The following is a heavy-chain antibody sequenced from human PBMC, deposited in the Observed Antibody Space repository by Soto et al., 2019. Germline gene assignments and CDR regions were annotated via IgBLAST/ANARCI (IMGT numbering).Heavy chain of an antibody. Sequence: QVQLVESGGGVVQPGRSLRLSCAASGFTCSSYAMHWVRQAPGKGLEWVAVISYDGSNKYYADSVKGRFTISRDNSKNTLYLQMNSLRAEDTAVYYCARAWGYDSSGYYYVNYYYGMDVWGQGTTVTVSS. CDR2: ISYDGSNK. CDR3: ARAWGYDSSGYYYVNYYYGMDV. CDR1: GFTCSSYA. V-gene: IGHV3-30-3*01. J-gene: IGHJ6*02. D-gene: IGHD3-22*01.